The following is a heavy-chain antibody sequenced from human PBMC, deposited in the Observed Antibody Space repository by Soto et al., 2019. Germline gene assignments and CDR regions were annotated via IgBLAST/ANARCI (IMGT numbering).Heavy chain of an antibody. CDR2: VIPIFGTA. V-gene: IGHV1-69*13. CDR1: GGTFSSYA. Sequence: SVKVSCKASGGTFSSYAISWVRQAPGQGLEWMGGVIPIFGTANYAQKFQGRVTITADESTSTAYMELSSLRSEDTAVYYCARDRGIAARNLGNWFDPWGQGTLVTVSS. D-gene: IGHD6-6*01. CDR3: ARDRGIAARNLGNWFDP. J-gene: IGHJ5*02.